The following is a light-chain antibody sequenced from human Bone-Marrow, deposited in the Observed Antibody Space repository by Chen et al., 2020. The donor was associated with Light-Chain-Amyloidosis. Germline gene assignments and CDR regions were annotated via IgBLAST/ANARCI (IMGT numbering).Light chain of an antibody. CDR2: HVS. J-gene: IGLJ3*02. CDR1: SSDVGGSKF. V-gene: IGLV2-11*01. Sequence: QSALTQPRSVSGSPGQSVTISCTGTSSDVGGSKFVSLYQQHPGKAPILLIYHVSQRPTGVPDRFSASKSGNTASLTISGLQAEDEADDDCCSHTGYYTWVFGGGTELTVL. CDR3: CSHTGYYTWV.